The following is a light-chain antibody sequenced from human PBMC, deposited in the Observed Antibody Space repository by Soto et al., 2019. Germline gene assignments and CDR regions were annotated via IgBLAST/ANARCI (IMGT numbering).Light chain of an antibody. CDR2: DAS. CDR3: QQHNSSPWT. V-gene: IGKV1-5*01. Sequence: DIQMTQSPSTLSASVGDRVTITCRASQSISDWLAWFQQKPGKAPKVLIYDASTLESGVPLRFSGSGSGTEFTLTISSLQPEDSATYYCQQHNSSPWTFGQGTRVEIK. CDR1: QSISDW. J-gene: IGKJ1*01.